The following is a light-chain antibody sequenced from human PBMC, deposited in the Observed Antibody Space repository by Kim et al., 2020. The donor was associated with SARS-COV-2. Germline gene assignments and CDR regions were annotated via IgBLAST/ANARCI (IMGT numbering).Light chain of an antibody. CDR1: KWGDKY. CDR2: QDS. CDR3: QAWDSSTWV. V-gene: IGLV3-1*01. Sequence: SVSPGQKASIPCSEDKWGDKYSCWYQQKPGQSPVLVIYQDSKRPSGIPERFSGSNSGNTATLTISGTQAMDEADYSCQAWDSSTWVFGGGTQLTVL. J-gene: IGLJ3*02.